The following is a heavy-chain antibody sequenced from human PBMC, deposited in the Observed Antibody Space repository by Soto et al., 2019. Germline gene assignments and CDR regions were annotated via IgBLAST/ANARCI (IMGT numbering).Heavy chain of an antibody. V-gene: IGHV2-5*02. J-gene: IGHJ4*01. D-gene: IGHD4-17*01. Sequence: QITLKESCPTLVRPAQTLTLTFDFSGISLSTYHMGLAWLHQPPGTDLEWLALLYWDDDKRYSPSLKDRLASSKDTSNNQVVRTITNIDPGDSATYFCAHAGDYDLLTFDHWGPGTLVTVS. CDR1: GISLSTYHMG. CDR2: LYWDDDK. CDR3: AHAGDYDLLTFDH.